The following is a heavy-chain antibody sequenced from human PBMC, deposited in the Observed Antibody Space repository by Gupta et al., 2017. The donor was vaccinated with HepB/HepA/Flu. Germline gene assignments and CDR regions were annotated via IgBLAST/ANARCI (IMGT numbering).Heavy chain of an antibody. CDR1: GYTFTSYY. CDR2: INPSGGST. Sequence: QVQLVQSGAEVKKPGASVKVSCKASGYTFTSYYLHWVRQAPGQGLEWMGIINPSGGSTSYAQKFQGRVTMTRDTSTSTVYMELSSLRSEDTAVYYCARDEGITGSNDSIDYWGQGTLVTVSS. D-gene: IGHD1-7*01. CDR3: ARDEGITGSNDSIDY. V-gene: IGHV1-46*01. J-gene: IGHJ4*02.